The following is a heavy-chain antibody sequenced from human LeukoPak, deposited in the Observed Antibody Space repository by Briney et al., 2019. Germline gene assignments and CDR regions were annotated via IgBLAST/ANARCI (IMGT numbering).Heavy chain of an antibody. CDR2: ISASGGST. CDR1: GSTLRSLG. Sequence: GGSWRPPCAALGSTLRSLGMSWVGQVQGKGLEWVSGISASGGSTSYADSVRGRFTISRDNSKNTLYVQMNSLRDEDTAVYYCAKDQRWESPHYLDSWGQGTLVTVSS. J-gene: IGHJ4*02. V-gene: IGHV3-23*01. CDR3: AKDQRWESPHYLDS. D-gene: IGHD1-26*01.